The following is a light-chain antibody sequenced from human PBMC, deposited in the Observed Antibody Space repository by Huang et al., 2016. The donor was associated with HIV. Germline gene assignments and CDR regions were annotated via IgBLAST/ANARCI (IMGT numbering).Light chain of an antibody. CDR3: QQYYGTTVT. CDR1: QGIGNS. CDR2: AAS. J-gene: IGKJ4*01. V-gene: IGKV1-NL1*01. Sequence: DIQVTQSPTSLSASVGDRVTITCRASQGIGNSVAWYQQDPGKAPKLLVYAASRLKSGVPSRFSGSGSGTDFTLTISSLQPEDSATFHCQQYYGTTVTFGGGTKIEIK.